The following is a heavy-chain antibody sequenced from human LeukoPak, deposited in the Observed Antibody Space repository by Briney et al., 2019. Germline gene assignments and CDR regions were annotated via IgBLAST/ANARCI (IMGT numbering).Heavy chain of an antibody. CDR1: GFTFSSYA. D-gene: IGHD6-13*01. J-gene: IGHJ4*02. V-gene: IGHV3-23*01. Sequence: GGSLRLSCTASGFTFSSYAMTWVRQAPGKGLEWVSGISASGGNTYHADSVKGRFIISRDNSKNTLYLQMNSLRAEDTAVYYCAKTKPYGTTWYGGIDWGQGALVTVSS. CDR3: AKTKPYGTTWYGGID. CDR2: ISASGGNT.